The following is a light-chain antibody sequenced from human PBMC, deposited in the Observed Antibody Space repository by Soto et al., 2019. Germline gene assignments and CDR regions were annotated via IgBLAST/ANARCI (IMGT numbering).Light chain of an antibody. CDR2: GNS. Sequence: QSVLTQSPSVSGAPGQRVTISCTGGSSNIGAGYDVHWYQQLPGTAPKLLIYGNSNRPSGVPDRFSGSKSGTSASLAITGLQAEDEADYYCQSYDSSLRVFGGGTKLTVL. V-gene: IGLV1-40*01. J-gene: IGLJ2*01. CDR1: SSNIGAGYD. CDR3: QSYDSSLRV.